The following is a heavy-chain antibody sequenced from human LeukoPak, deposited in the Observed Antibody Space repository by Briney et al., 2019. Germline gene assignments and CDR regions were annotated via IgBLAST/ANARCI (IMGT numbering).Heavy chain of an antibody. D-gene: IGHD1-26*01. CDR1: GSFNSSSISY. CDR2: IYYSGST. V-gene: IGHV4-39*01. CDR3: ARRIVGVIDAFDY. Sequence: PSETLSLTRTVTGSFNSSSISYWRWIRQPPGKALEWLATIYYSGSTYYSPSLKSRVTISVDTSKSQFSLKVTSMTAANTAVYYCARRIVGVIDAFDYWGQGALVTVSS. J-gene: IGHJ4*02.